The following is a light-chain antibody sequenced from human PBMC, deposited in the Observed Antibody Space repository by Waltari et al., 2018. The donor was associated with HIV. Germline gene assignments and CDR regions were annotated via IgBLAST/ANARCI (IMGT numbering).Light chain of an antibody. J-gene: IGLJ2*01. V-gene: IGLV7-46*01. CDR3: LLSYDGNVV. CDR1: AGVFTLGHF. CDR2: DSN. Sequence: QPVLTQEPSFTVSPGGTVILTCSPSAGVFTLGHFPYWFQQRPGHAPRTLIFDSNNRYSWTPARFTGSFLGGKAVLTLTGARPEDDADYFCLLSYDGNVVFGGGTKLTVL.